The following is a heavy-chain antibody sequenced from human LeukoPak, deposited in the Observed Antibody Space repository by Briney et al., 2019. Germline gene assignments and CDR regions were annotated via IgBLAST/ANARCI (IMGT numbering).Heavy chain of an antibody. D-gene: IGHD5-24*01. CDR1: GGSISSYY. J-gene: IGHJ4*02. CDR3: ARVTGDGYSDF. Sequence: SETLSLTCTVSGGSISSYYWSWIRQPPGKGLEWIGYIYYSGSTKYNPSLKSRVTISVDTSKNQFSLKLSSVTAADTAVYYCARVTGDGYSDFWGQGTLVTVSS. CDR2: IYYSGST. V-gene: IGHV4-59*01.